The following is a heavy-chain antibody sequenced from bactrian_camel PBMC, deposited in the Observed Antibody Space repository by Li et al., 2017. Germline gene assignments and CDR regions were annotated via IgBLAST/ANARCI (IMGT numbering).Heavy chain of an antibody. CDR2: ANIFGDT. Sequence: VQLVESGGGSVQAGGSLRLSCAASGSTDRRECMAWFRQVAGKEREFMGFANIFGDTRSADSVRGRFTISRDNAKNTLYLQMNNLKPEDTAMFYCAARSAVGCFIDGTQYRYWGRGTQVTVS. D-gene: IGHD1*01. J-gene: IGHJ4*01. V-gene: IGHV3S9*01. CDR1: GSTDRREC. CDR3: AARSAVGCFIDGTQYRY.